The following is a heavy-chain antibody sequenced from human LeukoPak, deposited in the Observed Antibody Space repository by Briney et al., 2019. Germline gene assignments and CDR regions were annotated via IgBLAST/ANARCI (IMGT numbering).Heavy chain of an antibody. CDR3: ARAIGVYYYYYMDV. CDR1: GYSISSGYY. Sequence: SETLSLTCTVSGYSISSGYYWGWIRQPPGKGLEWIGNFYHSGLTYYNPSLKSRVTISVDTSKNQFSLKLSSVTAADTAVYYCARAIGVYYYYYMDVWGKGTTVTVSS. V-gene: IGHV4-38-2*02. CDR2: FYHSGLT. J-gene: IGHJ6*03. D-gene: IGHD3-10*01.